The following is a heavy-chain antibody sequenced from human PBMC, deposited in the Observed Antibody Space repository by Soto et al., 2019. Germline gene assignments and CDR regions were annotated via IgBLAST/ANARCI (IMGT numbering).Heavy chain of an antibody. CDR3: AKDIGYSGYFDY. CDR1: GFTFDDYA. J-gene: IGHJ4*02. D-gene: IGHD5-12*01. V-gene: IGHV3-9*01. Sequence: QPGGSLRLSCAASGFTFDDYAMHWVRQAPGKGLEWVSGISWNSGSIGYADSVKGRFTISRDNAKNSLYLQMNSLRAEDTALYYCAKDIGYSGYFDYWGQGTLVTVSS. CDR2: ISWNSGSI.